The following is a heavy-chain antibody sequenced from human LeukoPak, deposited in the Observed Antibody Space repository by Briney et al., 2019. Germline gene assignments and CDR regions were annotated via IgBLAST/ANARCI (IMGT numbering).Heavy chain of an antibody. Sequence: GGSLRLSCAASGFTFSNYWMHWVRQAPGKGLVWVSRINSDGRSTYSADSVKGRFTISRDNAMNTLYLQMNSLRAEDTAVYYCARLESSSAYGPYFDYWGQGILVTVSS. J-gene: IGHJ4*02. CDR3: ARLESSSAYGPYFDY. V-gene: IGHV3-74*01. D-gene: IGHD4-17*01. CDR2: INSDGRST. CDR1: GFTFSNYW.